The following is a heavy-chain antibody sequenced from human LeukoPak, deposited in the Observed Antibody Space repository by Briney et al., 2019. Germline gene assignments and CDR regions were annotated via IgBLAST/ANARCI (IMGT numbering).Heavy chain of an antibody. Sequence: GGSLRLSCAASGFTFSSYSMNWVRQSPGKGLEWVSAINSGGSHIKYGDSVKGRFTISRDNAKNSLYLQMNSLRAEDTAVYYCARDYRNDVGWFDPWSQGTLVTVSS. CDR3: ARDYRNDVGWFDP. CDR1: GFTFSSYS. V-gene: IGHV3-21*01. CDR2: INSGGSHI. D-gene: IGHD1-1*01. J-gene: IGHJ5*02.